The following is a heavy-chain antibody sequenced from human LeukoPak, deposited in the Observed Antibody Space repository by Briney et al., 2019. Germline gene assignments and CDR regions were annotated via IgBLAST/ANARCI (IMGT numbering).Heavy chain of an antibody. CDR1: GGSISNYY. CDR2: INHSGST. Sequence: SETLSLTCTVSGGSISNYYWSWIRQPPGKGLEWIGEINHSGSTNYNPSLKSRVTISVDTSKNQFSLKLSSVTAADTAVYYCARDPTTWWFDRWGLGTLVSVSS. V-gene: IGHV4-34*01. CDR3: ARDPTTWWFDR. D-gene: IGHD1-26*01. J-gene: IGHJ5*02.